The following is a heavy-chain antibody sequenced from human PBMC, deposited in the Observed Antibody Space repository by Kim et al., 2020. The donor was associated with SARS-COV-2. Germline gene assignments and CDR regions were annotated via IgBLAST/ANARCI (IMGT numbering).Heavy chain of an antibody. CDR3: ARTGTTGGNAFDI. CDR1: GFTFSSYG. D-gene: IGHD1-1*01. J-gene: IGHJ3*02. V-gene: IGHV3-33*01. Sequence: GGSLRLSCAASGFTFSSYGMHWVRQAPGKGLEWVAVIWYDGSNKYYADSVKGRFTISRDNSKNTLYLQMNSLRAEDTAVYYCARTGTTGGNAFDIWGQGTMVTVSS. CDR2: IWYDGSNK.